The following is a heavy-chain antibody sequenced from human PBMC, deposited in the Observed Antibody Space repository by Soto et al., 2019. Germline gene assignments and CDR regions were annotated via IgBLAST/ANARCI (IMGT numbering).Heavy chain of an antibody. CDR1: GYTFTGYY. CDR3: ARDPLDRYGSGSYYYYGMDV. J-gene: IGHJ6*02. Sequence: ASVKVSCKASGYTFTGYYMHWVRQAPGQGLEWMGWINPNSGGTNYAQKFQGRVTMTRDTSISTAYMELSRLRSDDTAVCYCARDPLDRYGSGSYYYYGMDVWGQGTTVTVSS. D-gene: IGHD3-10*01. CDR2: INPNSGGT. V-gene: IGHV1-2*02.